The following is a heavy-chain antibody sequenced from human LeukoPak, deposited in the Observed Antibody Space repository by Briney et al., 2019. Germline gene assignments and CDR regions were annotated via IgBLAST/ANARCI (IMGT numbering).Heavy chain of an antibody. D-gene: IGHD1-14*01. V-gene: IGHV3-33*01. CDR1: GFSLSNYG. Sequence: PGGSLRLSCAASGFSLSNYGMHWVRQAPGKRLEWVAALLYDGNTKHYADSVKGRFTISRDISKNTFYLQMNSLTAEDTAVYYCARDHRPEIQYYYMDVWGKGTTVAVSS. CDR3: ARDHRPEIQYYYMDV. J-gene: IGHJ6*03. CDR2: LLYDGNTK.